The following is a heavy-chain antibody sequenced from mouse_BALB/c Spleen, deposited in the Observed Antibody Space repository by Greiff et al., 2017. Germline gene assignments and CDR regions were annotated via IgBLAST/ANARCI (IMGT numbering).Heavy chain of an antibody. D-gene: IGHD2-3*01. CDR1: GYSITSGYY. Sequence: EVKLQESGPGLVKPSQSLSLTCSVTGYSITSGYYWNWIRQFPGNKLEWMGYISYDGSNNYNPSLKNRISITRDTSKNQFFLKLNSVTTEDTATYYCAMIYDGPYYYAMDYWGQGTSVTVSS. CDR2: ISYDGSN. J-gene: IGHJ4*01. CDR3: AMIYDGPYYYAMDY. V-gene: IGHV3-6*02.